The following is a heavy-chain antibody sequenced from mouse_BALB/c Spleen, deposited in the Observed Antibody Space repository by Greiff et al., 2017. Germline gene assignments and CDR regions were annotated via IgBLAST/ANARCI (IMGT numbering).Heavy chain of an antibody. J-gene: IGHJ1*01. CDR1: GYTFSSYW. Sequence: VQVVESGAELMKPGASVKISCKATGYTFSSYWIEWVKQRPGHGLEWIGEILPGSGSTNYNEKFKGKATFTADTSSNTAYMQLSSLTSEDSAVYYCASYYGNSHWYFDVWGAGTTVTVSS. D-gene: IGHD2-1*01. V-gene: IGHV1-9*01. CDR3: ASYYGNSHWYFDV. CDR2: ILPGSGST.